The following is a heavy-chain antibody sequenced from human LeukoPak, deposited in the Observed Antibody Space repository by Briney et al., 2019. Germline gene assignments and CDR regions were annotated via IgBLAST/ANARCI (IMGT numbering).Heavy chain of an antibody. CDR1: GYRFTTYW. J-gene: IGHJ6*02. V-gene: IGHV5-51*01. CDR3: ARFHYYYDMDV. Sequence: GESLKISCKVSGYRFTTYWIGWVREMPGKGLEWMGIIYPGDSDTRYSPSFQGLLTISADKSINTAYLQWNSLKASDTAMYYCARFHYYYDMDVWGQGTTVTVSS. D-gene: IGHD3-10*01. CDR2: IYPGDSDT.